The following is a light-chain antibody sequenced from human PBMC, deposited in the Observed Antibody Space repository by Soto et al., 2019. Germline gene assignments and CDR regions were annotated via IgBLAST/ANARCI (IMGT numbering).Light chain of an antibody. CDR1: QSVSRY. CDR2: DAS. Sequence: EIVLTQSPGTLSLSPGERATLSCRASQSVSRYLAWYQQKPGQPPRLLIYDASNRATGIPARFSGSGSGTDFTLPISSLAPEDFAVYFCQQRGNWPPTFGQGTKVEIK. J-gene: IGKJ1*01. CDR3: QQRGNWPPT. V-gene: IGKV3-11*01.